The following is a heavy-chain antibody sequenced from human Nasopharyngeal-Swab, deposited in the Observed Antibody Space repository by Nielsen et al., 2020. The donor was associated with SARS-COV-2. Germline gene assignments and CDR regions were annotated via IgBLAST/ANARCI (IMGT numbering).Heavy chain of an antibody. J-gene: IGHJ6*03. CDR3: ASRQNVLRFLEWPSYYYYYYMDV. D-gene: IGHD3-3*01. Sequence: WIRQPPGKGLEWVSYISSSSSTIYYADSVKGRFTISRDNAKNSLYLQMNSLRAEDTAVYYCASRQNVLRFLEWPSYYYYYYMDVWGKGTTVTVSS. CDR2: ISSSSSTI. V-gene: IGHV3-48*01.